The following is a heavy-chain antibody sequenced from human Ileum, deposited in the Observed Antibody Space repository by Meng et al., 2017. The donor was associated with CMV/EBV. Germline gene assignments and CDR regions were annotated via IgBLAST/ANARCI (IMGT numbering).Heavy chain of an antibody. Sequence: SETLSLTCTVSGGPMSDYYWTWIRQSPGKGLEWIGYVFYTGDYNYNPALEGRVSMSVDTSKKQFSLNLSAVTAADTAVYYCASHRYAANYYSDYWAQGTLVNVSS. V-gene: IGHV4-59*13. J-gene: IGHJ4*02. D-gene: IGHD3-16*01. CDR2: VFYTGDY. CDR1: GGPMSDYY. CDR3: ASHRYAANYYSDY.